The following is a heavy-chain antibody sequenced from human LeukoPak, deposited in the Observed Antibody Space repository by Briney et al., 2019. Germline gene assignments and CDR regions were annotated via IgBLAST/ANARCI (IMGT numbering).Heavy chain of an antibody. D-gene: IGHD1-1*01. CDR1: GGYISSYY. CDR3: ARAGGTGTTGAAFDI. CDR2: IYYSGST. V-gene: IGHV4-59*01. J-gene: IGHJ3*02. Sequence: SETLSLTCTVSGGYISSYYWNWIRQPPGKGLEWIGYIYYSGSTNYNPSLQSRVTISVDTSKNHFSPKLSSVTAADTAVYYCARAGGTGTTGAAFDIWGQGTVVTVSS.